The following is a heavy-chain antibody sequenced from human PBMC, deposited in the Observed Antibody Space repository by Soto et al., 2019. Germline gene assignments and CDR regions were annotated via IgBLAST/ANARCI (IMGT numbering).Heavy chain of an antibody. J-gene: IGHJ6*02. Sequence: QVQLVQSRGEVKKPGASVKVSCKTSGYSFTTYGISWVRQAPGQGLEWMGWISGYNGNTNYAQNLQGRVTITTDTATSTAYMELRSLRSDATAVYYCAREGPAPYYYYGMDVWGQGSTVTVS. CDR2: ISGYNGNT. CDR1: GYSFTTYG. V-gene: IGHV1-18*01. CDR3: AREGPAPYYYYGMDV.